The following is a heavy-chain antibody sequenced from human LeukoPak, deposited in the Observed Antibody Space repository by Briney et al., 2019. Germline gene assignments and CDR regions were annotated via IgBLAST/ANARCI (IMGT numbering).Heavy chain of an antibody. D-gene: IGHD3-3*01. CDR3: ARALGLEIDY. Sequence: PGGSLRLSCAASGFTFSSYSMSWVRQPPGQGLEWVSYIGSSNSSIYYADSVKGRFTISRDNAKNSLYLQMNSLRDEDTAVCYCARALGLEIDYWGQGTLVTVSS. J-gene: IGHJ4*02. CDR1: GFTFSSYS. CDR2: IGSSNSSI. V-gene: IGHV3-48*02.